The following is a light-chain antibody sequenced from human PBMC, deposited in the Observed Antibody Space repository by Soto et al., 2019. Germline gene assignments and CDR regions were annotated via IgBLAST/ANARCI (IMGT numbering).Light chain of an antibody. CDR2: DAS. J-gene: IGKJ5*01. V-gene: IGKV1-5*01. CDR3: QQYQNYST. Sequence: DIHMTQSPSTPSASVGNIFTITCRASQSISSWLAWFQQKPGKAPKLLMYDASSLESGVPSRFSGSGSGTEFTLTISSLKPDDFATYFCQQYQNYSTFGQGTRLEIK. CDR1: QSISSW.